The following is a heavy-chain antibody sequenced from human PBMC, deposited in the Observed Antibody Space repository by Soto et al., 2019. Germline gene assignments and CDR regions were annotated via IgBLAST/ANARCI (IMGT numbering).Heavy chain of an antibody. Sequence: GASVKVSCKASGYTFTGYHMHWVRQAPGQGLEWMGWINPNSGGTNYAQKFQGRVTMTRDTSISTAYMELSMLRSDDTAVYYCARDAIPAIAVAGTRWFDPWGQGTLVTVSS. CDR2: INPNSGGT. J-gene: IGHJ5*02. V-gene: IGHV1-2*02. CDR1: GYTFTGYH. CDR3: ARDAIPAIAVAGTRWFDP. D-gene: IGHD6-19*01.